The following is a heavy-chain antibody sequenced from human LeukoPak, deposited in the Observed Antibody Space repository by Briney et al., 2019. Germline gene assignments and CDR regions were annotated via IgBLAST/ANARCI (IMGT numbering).Heavy chain of an antibody. Sequence: GGSLRLSCAASEFSVGSNYMTWVRQAPGKGLEWVSHIYSGGSTYYADSVKGRFTIYRDNSKNTLYLQMNSLRAEDTAVYYCARGRGYYYDTSGRRLRYYYMDVWGKGTTVTVSS. D-gene: IGHD3-22*01. CDR1: EFSVGSNY. V-gene: IGHV3-66*01. CDR3: ARGRGYYYDTSGRRLRYYYMDV. J-gene: IGHJ6*03. CDR2: IYSGGST.